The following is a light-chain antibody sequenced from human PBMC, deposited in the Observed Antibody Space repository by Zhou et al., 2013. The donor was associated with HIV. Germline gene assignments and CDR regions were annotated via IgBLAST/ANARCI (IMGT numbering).Light chain of an antibody. CDR1: QSINNY. V-gene: IGKV3-11*01. Sequence: VLTQSPATLSLSPGERAILSCRASQSINNYLAWYQQKPGQAPRLLIYDASNRATGIPPRFSGSGSGTDFTLTFTTLGPEDSAVYYCQQYASSPQTFGQGTKVEIK. CDR2: DAS. J-gene: IGKJ2*01. CDR3: QQYASSPQT.